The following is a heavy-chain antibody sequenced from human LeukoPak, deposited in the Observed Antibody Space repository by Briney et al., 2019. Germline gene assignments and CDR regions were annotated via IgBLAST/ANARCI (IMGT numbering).Heavy chain of an antibody. CDR1: GFTFSSYG. Sequence: PGGSLRLSCAASGFTFSSYGMSWVRQAPGKGLEWVSAISGSGGSTYYADSVKGRFTISRDNSKNTLYLQMNSLRAEDTAVYYCARGRYDSSGFYSIFDYWGQGILVTVSS. CDR2: ISGSGGST. V-gene: IGHV3-23*01. J-gene: IGHJ4*02. D-gene: IGHD3-22*01. CDR3: ARGRYDSSGFYSIFDY.